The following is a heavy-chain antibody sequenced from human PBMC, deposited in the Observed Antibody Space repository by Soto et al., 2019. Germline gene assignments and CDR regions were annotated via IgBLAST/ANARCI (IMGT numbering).Heavy chain of an antibody. D-gene: IGHD5-12*01. CDR1: GGSISSSSYY. CDR3: ARDNRGYGGNLYYGMDV. CDR2: IYYSGST. Sequence: PSETLSLTCTVSGGSISSSSYYWGWIRQPPGKGLEWIGSIYYSGSTYYNPSLKSRVTISVDMSKNQFSLKLRSVTAADTAVYYCARDNRGYGGNLYYGMDVWGQGTTVTVSS. J-gene: IGHJ6*02. V-gene: IGHV4-39*07.